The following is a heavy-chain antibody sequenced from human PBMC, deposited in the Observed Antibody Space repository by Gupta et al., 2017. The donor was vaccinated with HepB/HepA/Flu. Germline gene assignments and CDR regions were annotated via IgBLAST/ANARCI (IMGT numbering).Heavy chain of an antibody. CDR2: IIPIFGTA. V-gene: IGHV1-69*01. Sequence: QVQLVQSGAEVKKPGSSVKVSCKASGGTFSSYAISWVRQAPGQGLEWMGGIIPIFGTANYAQKFQGRVTITADESTSTAYMELSSLRSEDTAVYYCARDAIVVVPAATFRYYYYMDVWGKGTTVTVSS. D-gene: IGHD2-2*01. CDR3: ARDAIVVVPAATFRYYYYMDV. J-gene: IGHJ6*03. CDR1: GGTFSSYA.